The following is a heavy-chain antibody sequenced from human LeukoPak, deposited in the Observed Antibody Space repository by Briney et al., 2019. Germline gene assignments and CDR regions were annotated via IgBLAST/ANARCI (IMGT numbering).Heavy chain of an antibody. Sequence: KTSETLSLTCTVSGGSISSSGYYWGWIRQPPGKGLEWIGSIYYSGSTYFNPSLKSRVTISVDTSKNQFSLKLTSVTAADTAVYYCARIYYDILTGYYRDYWGQGTLVTVSS. D-gene: IGHD3-9*01. V-gene: IGHV4-39*01. CDR1: GGSISSSGYY. CDR2: IYYSGST. CDR3: ARIYYDILTGYYRDY. J-gene: IGHJ4*02.